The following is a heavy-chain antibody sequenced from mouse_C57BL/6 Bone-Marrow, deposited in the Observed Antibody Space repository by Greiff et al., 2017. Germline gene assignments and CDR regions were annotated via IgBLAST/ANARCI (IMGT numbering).Heavy chain of an antibody. Sequence: QVQLQQSGAELARPGASVKMSCKASGYTFTSYTMHWVKQRPGQGLEWIGYIYPSSGYTKYNQKFKDKATLTADKSSSTAYMQLSSLTSEDSAVYYCARRNYGSSFAYWGQGTLVTVSA. D-gene: IGHD1-1*01. CDR3: ARRNYGSSFAY. CDR2: IYPSSGYT. J-gene: IGHJ3*01. CDR1: GYTFTSYT. V-gene: IGHV1-4*01.